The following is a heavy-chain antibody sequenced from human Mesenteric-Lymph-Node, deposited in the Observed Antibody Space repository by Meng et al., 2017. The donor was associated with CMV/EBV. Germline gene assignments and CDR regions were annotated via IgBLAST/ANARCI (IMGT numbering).Heavy chain of an antibody. D-gene: IGHD6-6*01. Sequence: SETLSLTCAVYGGSLSGYYWSWIRQAPGKGLEWIGEINHSGNTNYNPSLKSRVTISVDTSKNQFSLKVRSVTAADTAVYHCARGRLPGSSSANDWWGQGTLVTVSS. CDR1: GGSLSGYY. CDR2: INHSGNT. J-gene: IGHJ4*02. CDR3: ARGRLPGSSSANDW. V-gene: IGHV4-34*01.